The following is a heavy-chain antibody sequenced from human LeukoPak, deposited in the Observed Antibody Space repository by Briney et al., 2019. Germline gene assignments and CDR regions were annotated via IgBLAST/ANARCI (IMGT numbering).Heavy chain of an antibody. V-gene: IGHV4-34*01. CDR1: GGSFSGYY. D-gene: IGHD3-10*01. CDR3: ARRARLGSKWFDP. Sequence: SETLSLTCAVYGGSFSGYYWSWIRQPPGKGVEWIGEINHSGSTNYNPSLKSRVTISVDTSKNQFSLKLSSVTAADTAVYYCARRARLGSKWFDPWGQGTLVTVSS. J-gene: IGHJ5*02. CDR2: INHSGST.